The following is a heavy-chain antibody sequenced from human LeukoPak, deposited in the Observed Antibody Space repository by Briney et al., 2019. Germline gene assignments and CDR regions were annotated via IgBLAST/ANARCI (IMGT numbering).Heavy chain of an antibody. J-gene: IGHJ3*02. Sequence: PGGSLRLSCAASGFKFSDHYIDWVRQAPGKRLEWVANIKQDGSEKYYVDSVKGRFTISRDNAKNSLYLQMNSLRAEDTAVYYCARETINWNDVLSYDGAFDIWGQGTMVTVSS. CDR3: ARETINWNDVLSYDGAFDI. V-gene: IGHV3-7*01. D-gene: IGHD1-20*01. CDR1: GFKFSDHY. CDR2: IKQDGSEK.